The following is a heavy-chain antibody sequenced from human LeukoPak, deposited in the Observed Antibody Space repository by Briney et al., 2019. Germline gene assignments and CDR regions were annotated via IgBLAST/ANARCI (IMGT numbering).Heavy chain of an antibody. V-gene: IGHV1-58*01. J-gene: IGHJ4*02. D-gene: IGHD3-3*01. CDR2: IVVGSGNT. CDR3: AADPYYDFWSGSADY. CDR1: GFTFTSSA. Sequence: ASVKVSCKASGFTFTSSAVQWVRQARGQRLEWIGWIVVGSGNTNYAQKFQERVTITRDMSTSTAYMELSSLRSEDTAVYYCAADPYYDFWSGSADYWGQGTLVTVSS.